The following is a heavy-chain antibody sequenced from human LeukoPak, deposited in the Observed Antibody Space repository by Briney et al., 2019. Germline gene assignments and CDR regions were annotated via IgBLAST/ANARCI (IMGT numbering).Heavy chain of an antibody. CDR2: IYTSGST. Sequence: SETLSLTCTVSGGSISSNYWSWIRQPAGKGLEWIGRIYTSGSTNYNPSLKSRVTMSVDTSKNQFSLKLSSVTAADTAVYYCARGSKAVADYDYCGHGTLVTVSS. CDR3: ARGSKAVADYDY. D-gene: IGHD6-19*01. V-gene: IGHV4-4*07. J-gene: IGHJ4*01. CDR1: GGSISSNY.